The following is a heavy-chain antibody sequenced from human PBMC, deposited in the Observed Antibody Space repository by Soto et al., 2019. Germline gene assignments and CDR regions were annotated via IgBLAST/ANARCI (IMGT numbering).Heavy chain of an antibody. V-gene: IGHV3-74*01. CDR1: GFTFSSYW. D-gene: IGHD2-15*01. CDR3: ARGKWAGAATPIDY. Sequence: GGSLRLSCAASGFTFSSYWMHWVRQAPGKGLVWVSRINSDGSSTSYADSVKGRFTISRDNSKNTLYLQMNSLRAEDTAVYYCARGKWAGAATPIDYWGQGTLVTVSS. J-gene: IGHJ4*02. CDR2: INSDGSST.